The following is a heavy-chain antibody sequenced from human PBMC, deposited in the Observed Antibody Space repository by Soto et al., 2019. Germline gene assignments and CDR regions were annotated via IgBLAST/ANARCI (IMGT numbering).Heavy chain of an antibody. D-gene: IGHD3-10*01. J-gene: IGHJ4*02. V-gene: IGHV1-18*01. CDR3: ARVTMVRGVIIDSDFDY. CDR1: GYTFTSYG. CDR2: ISAYNGNT. Sequence: GASVKVSCKASGYTFTSYGISWVRQAPGQGLEWMGWISAYNGNTNYAQKLQGRVTMTTDTSTSTAYMELRSLRSDDTAVYYCARVTMVRGVIIDSDFDYWGQGTLVTVSS.